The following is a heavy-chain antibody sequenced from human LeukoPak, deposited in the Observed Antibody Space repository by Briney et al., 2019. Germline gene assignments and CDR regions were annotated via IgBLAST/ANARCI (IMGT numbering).Heavy chain of an antibody. CDR3: ARVQGHPPNGLDI. J-gene: IGHJ3*02. CDR1: GFTFSSYW. CDR2: INSDGSST. D-gene: IGHD2-8*01. Sequence: GGSLGLSCAASGFTFSSYWMHWVRHAPGKGLVWVSRINSDGSSTSYADSVKGRFTISRDNAKNTLYLQMNSLRADDTAVYYCARVQGHPPNGLDIWGQGTMVTVSS. V-gene: IGHV3-74*01.